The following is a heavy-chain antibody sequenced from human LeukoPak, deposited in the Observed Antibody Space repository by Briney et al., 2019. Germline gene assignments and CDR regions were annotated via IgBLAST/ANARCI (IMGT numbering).Heavy chain of an antibody. J-gene: IGHJ2*01. CDR2: IYHSGST. CDR3: ARALYYGSGLDL. Sequence: SQTLSLTCAVSGGSISSGGYSWSWIRQPPGKGLEWIGYIYHSGSTYYNPSLKSRVTISVDRSKNQFSLKLSSVTAADTAVYYRARALYYGSGLDLWGRGTLVTVSS. D-gene: IGHD3-10*01. V-gene: IGHV4-30-2*01. CDR1: GGSISSGGYS.